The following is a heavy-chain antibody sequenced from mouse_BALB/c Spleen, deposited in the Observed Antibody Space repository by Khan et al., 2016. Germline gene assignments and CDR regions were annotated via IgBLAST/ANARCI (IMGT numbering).Heavy chain of an antibody. CDR1: GYTFTNYG. J-gene: IGHJ2*01. D-gene: IGHD1-2*01. V-gene: IGHV9-3-1*01. Sequence: QIQLVQSGPELKKPGETVKISCKASGYTFTNYGMNWVKQAPGKGLKWMGWINTYTGEPTYADDFKGRFAFSLETSASTAYLPINNRKNEDTATXIYARGTANFDYWGQGTTLTGSS. CDR3: ARGTANFDY. CDR2: INTYTGEP.